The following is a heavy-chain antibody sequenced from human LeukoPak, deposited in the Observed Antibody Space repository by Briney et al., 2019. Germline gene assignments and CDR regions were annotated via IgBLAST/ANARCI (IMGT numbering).Heavy chain of an antibody. J-gene: IGHJ4*02. CDR2: INHSGST. V-gene: IGHV4-34*01. D-gene: IGHD1-7*01. Sequence: SETLSLTCAVYGGSFSGYYWSWIRQPPGKGLEWIGEINHSGSTNYNPSLKSRVTISVDTSKNQFSLKLSSVTAADTAVYYCAAGVTGTTRLFDYWGQGTLVTVPS. CDR3: AAGVTGTTRLFDY. CDR1: GGSFSGYY.